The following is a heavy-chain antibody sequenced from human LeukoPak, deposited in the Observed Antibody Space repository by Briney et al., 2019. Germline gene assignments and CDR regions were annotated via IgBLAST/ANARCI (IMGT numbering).Heavy chain of an antibody. CDR3: ARAAWVNAFDI. Sequence: PGGSLRLSCAASGFTFSSYGMHWVRQAPGKGLEWVSYISSSSSTIYYADSVKGRFTISRDNAKNSLYLQMNSLRAEDTAVYYCARAAWVNAFDIWGQGTMVTVSS. CDR1: GFTFSSYG. CDR2: ISSSSSTI. V-gene: IGHV3-48*04. J-gene: IGHJ3*02. D-gene: IGHD1-26*01.